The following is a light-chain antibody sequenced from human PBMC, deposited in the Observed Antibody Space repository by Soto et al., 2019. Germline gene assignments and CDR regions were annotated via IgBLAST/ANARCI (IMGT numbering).Light chain of an antibody. V-gene: IGLV2-14*01. CDR1: SSDVAAYNF. CDR2: DVS. J-gene: IGLJ1*01. Sequence: QSVLTQPASVSGSPGQSVAISCTGTSSDVAAYNFVSWYQQHPGKAPKLMVFDVSNRPSGVSDHFSGSKSGNTASLTISGLQAEDEADYYCSSYTSGRNYVFGTGTKLTVL. CDR3: SSYTSGRNYV.